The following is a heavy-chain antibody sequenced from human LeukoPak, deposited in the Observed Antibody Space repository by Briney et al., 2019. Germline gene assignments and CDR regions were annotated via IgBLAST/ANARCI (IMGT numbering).Heavy chain of an antibody. D-gene: IGHD5-18*01. CDR2: VYYHGNTK. CDR1: GFTFNNYG. J-gene: IGHJ4*02. V-gene: IGHV3-30*12. CDR3: ARDIKSGTAMTTYDY. Sequence: AGGSLRLSCAASGFTFNNYGMHWVRQAPGKGLEWVAFVYYHGNTKYYAASVKGRFTISRDNSKNTLYLQMNSLRVEDTAVYYCARDIKSGTAMTTYDYWGQGTLVTVSS.